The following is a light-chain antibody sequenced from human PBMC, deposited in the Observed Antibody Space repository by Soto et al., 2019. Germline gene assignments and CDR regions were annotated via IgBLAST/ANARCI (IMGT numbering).Light chain of an antibody. CDR2: GNS. J-gene: IGLJ2*01. CDR3: QSYDSSLSGV. V-gene: IGLV1-40*01. CDR1: SSNIGAGHD. Sequence: QSVLTQPPSVSGAPGQRVTISCTGSSSNIGAGHDVHWYQQLPGTAPKLLIYGNSNRPSGVPDRFSGSKSGTSASLAITGRQAEDEADYYCQSYDSSLSGVFGGGTKLTVL.